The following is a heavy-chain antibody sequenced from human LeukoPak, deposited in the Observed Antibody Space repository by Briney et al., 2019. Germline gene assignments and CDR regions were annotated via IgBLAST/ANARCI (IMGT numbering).Heavy chain of an antibody. J-gene: IGHJ4*02. V-gene: IGHV1-69*06. CDR2: ITPIFGTA. Sequence: SVKVSCKXSGGTFSNYAINWVRQAPGQGLEWMGAITPIFGTANYLQKFQGRVTITADKSTSTAYMELSRLRSEDTAIYYCARASSDDTAMATPFAYWGQGTLVTVSS. CDR3: ARASSDDTAMATPFAY. D-gene: IGHD5-18*01. CDR1: GGTFSNYA.